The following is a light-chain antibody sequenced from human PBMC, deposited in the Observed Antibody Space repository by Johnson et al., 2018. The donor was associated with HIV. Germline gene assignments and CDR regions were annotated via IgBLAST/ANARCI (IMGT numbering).Light chain of an antibody. CDR1: SSNIGNNY. J-gene: IGLJ1*01. CDR3: GTWDSSLSAGGG. Sequence: QPVLTQPPSVSAAPGQKVTISCSGSSSNIGNNYVSWYQQLPGTVPKLLIYDNNKRPSGIPDRFSGSKSGTSATLGITGLQTGDEADYYCGTWDSSLSAGGGFGTGTKVTVL. V-gene: IGLV1-51*01. CDR2: DNN.